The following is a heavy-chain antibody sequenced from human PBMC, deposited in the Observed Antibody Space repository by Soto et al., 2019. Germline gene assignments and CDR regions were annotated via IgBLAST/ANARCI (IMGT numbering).Heavy chain of an antibody. D-gene: IGHD2-2*01. J-gene: IGHJ5*02. CDR1: GFTFSSYA. Sequence: GGSLRLSCAASGFTFSSYAMSWVRQAPGKGLEWVSAISGSGGSTYYADSVKGRFTISRDNSKNTLYLQMNSLRAEDTAVYYWAKEWWDIVVVPAVPWGQGTLVTVSS. CDR3: AKEWWDIVVVPAVP. CDR2: ISGSGGST. V-gene: IGHV3-23*01.